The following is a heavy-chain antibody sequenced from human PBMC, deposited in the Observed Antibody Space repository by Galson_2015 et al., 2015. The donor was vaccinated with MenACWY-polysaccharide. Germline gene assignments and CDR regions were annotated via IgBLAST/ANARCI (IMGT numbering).Heavy chain of an antibody. Sequence: SLRLSCAASGFTFSNAWMSWVRQAPGKGLEWVGRIKSKTDGGTTDYAAPVKGRFTISRDDSKNTLYLQMNSLKTEDTAVYYCTTDQYYYDSSGYYSDAFDIWGQGTMVTVSS. CDR3: TTDQYYYDSSGYYSDAFDI. J-gene: IGHJ3*02. CDR2: IKSKTDGGTT. CDR1: GFTFSNAW. V-gene: IGHV3-15*01. D-gene: IGHD3-22*01.